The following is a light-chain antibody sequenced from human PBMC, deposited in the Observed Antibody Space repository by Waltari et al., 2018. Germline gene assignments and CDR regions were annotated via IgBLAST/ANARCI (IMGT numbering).Light chain of an antibody. J-gene: IGKJ4*01. CDR2: KAS. CDR3: QQYDTYSLT. CDR1: QSISSW. Sequence: DVQMTNSHSTLSDSVGERVTITCRAIQSISSWLAWYQQNPGKAPKFLIYKASNVESGVPSRFSGSGSGTEFTLTISSLQPDDFATYYCQQYDTYSLTFGGGTKMEIK. V-gene: IGKV1-5*03.